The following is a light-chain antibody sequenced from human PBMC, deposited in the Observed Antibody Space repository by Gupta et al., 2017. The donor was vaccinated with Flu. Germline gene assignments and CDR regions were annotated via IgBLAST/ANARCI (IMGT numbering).Light chain of an antibody. J-gene: IGLJ3*02. Sequence: SSDVGGYSYVSWYQHHPGNAPKLMIYDVSKRPSGVPDRFSGSKSGNTASLTISGLQAEDEADYYCCSYAGSYTWVFGGGTKLTVL. CDR1: SSDVGGYSY. CDR3: CSYAGSYTWV. CDR2: DVS. V-gene: IGLV2-11*01.